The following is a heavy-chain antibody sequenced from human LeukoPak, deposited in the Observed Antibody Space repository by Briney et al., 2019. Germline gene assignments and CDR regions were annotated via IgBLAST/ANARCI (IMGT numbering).Heavy chain of an antibody. D-gene: IGHD1-26*01. CDR3: ARDRVYSGSHSAAFDI. CDR2: FDPEDGET. Sequence: GASVKVSCKVSGYTLTELSMHWVRQAPGKGLEWMGGFDPEDGETIYAQKFQGRVTITADESTSTAYMELSSLRSEDTAVYYCARDRVYSGSHSAAFDIWGQGTMVTVSS. J-gene: IGHJ3*02. V-gene: IGHV1-24*01. CDR1: GYTLTELS.